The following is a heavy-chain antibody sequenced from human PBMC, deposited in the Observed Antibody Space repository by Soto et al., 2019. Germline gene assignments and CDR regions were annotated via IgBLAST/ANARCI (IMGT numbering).Heavy chain of an antibody. CDR1: GDSISSGDSC. CDR3: ARGQSGYKVDS. V-gene: IGHV4-30-4*01. D-gene: IGHD1-1*01. Sequence: QVQLQESGPGLVRPSQTLSLTCTVSGDSISSGDSCWSWIRQPPDKGLEWIGHIYHGGSTYNNPSLNSRVTITVDTAKTQFSRKLRYLSAAAKPVYYCARGQSGYKVDSWGQGTLVTVSS. J-gene: IGHJ4*02. CDR2: IYHGGST.